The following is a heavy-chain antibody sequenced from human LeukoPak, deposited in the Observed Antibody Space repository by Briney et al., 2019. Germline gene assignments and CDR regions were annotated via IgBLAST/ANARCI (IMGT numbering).Heavy chain of an antibody. J-gene: IGHJ4*02. V-gene: IGHV1-2*02. CDR2: INPNSGGT. Sequence: ASVKVSCKASGYTFTGYYMHWVRQAPGQGLEWMGWINPNSGGTNYAQKFQGRVTMTRDTSISTAYMELSRLRSDDTAVYCCARDGRIAAAAPARRPFDYWGQGTLVTVSS. CDR1: GYTFTGYY. D-gene: IGHD6-13*01. CDR3: ARDGRIAAAAPARRPFDY.